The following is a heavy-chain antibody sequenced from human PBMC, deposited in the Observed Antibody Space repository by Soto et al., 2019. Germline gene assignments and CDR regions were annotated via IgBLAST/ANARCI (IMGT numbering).Heavy chain of an antibody. J-gene: IGHJ3*02. Sequence: GGSLRLSCAASGFIFSSYAMTWVRQAPGKGLEWVSSISGSGRTAYYADSVKGRFTISRDNSRNTLDLQINSLRAEDTAVYYCANLAGGWYEAFGIWGQGTLVTVS. CDR2: ISGSGRTA. D-gene: IGHD6-19*01. V-gene: IGHV3-23*01. CDR3: ANLAGGWYEAFGI. CDR1: GFIFSSYA.